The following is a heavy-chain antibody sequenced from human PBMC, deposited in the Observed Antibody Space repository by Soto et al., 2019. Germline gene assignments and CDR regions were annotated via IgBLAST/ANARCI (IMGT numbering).Heavy chain of an antibody. Sequence: PGGSLRLSCAASGFTFSDYYMSWIRQAPGKGLEWVSYISSSGSTIYYADSVKGRFTISRDNAKNSLYLQMNSLGAEDTAVYYCARDPVAAAGTPRYNWFDTWGQGTLVPVSS. CDR2: ISSSGSTI. CDR3: ARDPVAAAGTPRYNWFDT. J-gene: IGHJ5*02. D-gene: IGHD6-13*01. CDR1: GFTFSDYY. V-gene: IGHV3-11*01.